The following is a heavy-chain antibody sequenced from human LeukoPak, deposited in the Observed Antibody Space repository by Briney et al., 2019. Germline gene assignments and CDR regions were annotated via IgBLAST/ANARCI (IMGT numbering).Heavy chain of an antibody. CDR3: ARGGLYSSSWYNWFDP. Sequence: PSETLSLTCTVSGGSISSYYWSWIRQPPGKGLEWIGCIYYSGSTNYNPSLKSRVTISVDTSKNQFSLKLSSVTAADTAVYYCARGGLYSSSWYNWFDPWGQGTLVTVSS. V-gene: IGHV4-59*01. J-gene: IGHJ5*02. D-gene: IGHD6-13*01. CDR2: IYYSGST. CDR1: GGSISSYY.